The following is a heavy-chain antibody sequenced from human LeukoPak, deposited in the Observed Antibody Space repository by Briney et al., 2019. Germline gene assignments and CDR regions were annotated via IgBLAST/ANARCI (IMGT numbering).Heavy chain of an antibody. D-gene: IGHD1-26*01. V-gene: IGHV1-18*01. Sequence: ASVKVSCKASGYTFTSYGISWVRQAPGQGLEWMGWISAYNGNTNYAQKLQGRVTITTDTSTSTAYMELRSLRSDDTAVYYCARDLLVGATILILDYWGQGTLVTVSS. CDR2: ISAYNGNT. J-gene: IGHJ4*02. CDR3: ARDLLVGATILILDY. CDR1: GYTFTSYG.